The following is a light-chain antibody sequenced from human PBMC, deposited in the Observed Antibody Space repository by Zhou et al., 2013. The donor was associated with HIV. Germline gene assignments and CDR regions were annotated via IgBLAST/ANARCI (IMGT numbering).Light chain of an antibody. CDR2: KAS. CDR3: QQYNTYSPF. J-gene: IGKJ3*01. V-gene: IGKV1-5*03. CDR1: QSISSW. Sequence: DIQMTQSPSTLSASVGDRVTITCRASQSISSWLAWYQQKPGKAPKLLIYKASNLESGVPSRFSGSGSGTEFTLTISSLQPDDFATYYCQQYNTYSPFFGPWDQSGYQT.